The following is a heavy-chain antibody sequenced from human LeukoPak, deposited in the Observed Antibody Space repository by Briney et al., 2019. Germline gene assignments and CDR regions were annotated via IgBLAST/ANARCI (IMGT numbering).Heavy chain of an antibody. V-gene: IGHV3-23*01. D-gene: IGHD5-18*01. CDR3: AKGNGYSYGRYYFDY. Sequence: GGSLRLSCAASGFTFSSYAMGWVRQAPGKGLEWVSAITASGGNTYYADSVKGRFTISKDNSKNTLYLQVNSLRGEDTAVYYCAKGNGYSYGRYYFDYWGQGTLVTVPS. CDR2: ITASGGNT. J-gene: IGHJ4*02. CDR1: GFTFSSYA.